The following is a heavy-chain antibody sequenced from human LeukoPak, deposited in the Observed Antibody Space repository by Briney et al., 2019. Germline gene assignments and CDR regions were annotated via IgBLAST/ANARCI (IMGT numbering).Heavy chain of an antibody. J-gene: IGHJ4*02. CDR3: VRRGYPYRV. V-gene: IGHV4-34*01. D-gene: IGHD5-18*01. CDR1: GGSFSGYY. CDR2: INHSGST. Sequence: SETLSLTCAVYGGSFSGYYWSWIRQPPGKGLEWIGEINHSGSTNYNPSLKSRVSISVDTSKNQFSLKLSSVTAADTAVYYCVRRGYPYRVWGQGTLVTVSS.